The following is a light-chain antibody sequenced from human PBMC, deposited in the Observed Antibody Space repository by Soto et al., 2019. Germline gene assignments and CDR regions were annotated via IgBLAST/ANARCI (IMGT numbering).Light chain of an antibody. V-gene: IGLV2-8*01. Sequence: QSALTQPPSASGSPGQSVTISCTGTSSDVGGYNYVSWYQQHPGKAPKLMIYEVSKRPSGVPDRFSGSKSGNTASLTVSGLPAEDEADYYCSSYAGSNIVVFGGGTKLTVL. J-gene: IGLJ2*01. CDR2: EVS. CDR1: SSDVGGYNY. CDR3: SSYAGSNIVV.